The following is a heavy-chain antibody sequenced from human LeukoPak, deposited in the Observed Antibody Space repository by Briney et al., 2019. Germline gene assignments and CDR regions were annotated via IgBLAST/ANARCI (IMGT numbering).Heavy chain of an antibody. V-gene: IGHV3-21*01. CDR2: ISSSSSYI. J-gene: IGHJ6*03. CDR1: GFTFGSYS. Sequence: GGSLRLSCAASGFTFGSYSMNWVRQAPGKGLEWVSSISSSSSYIYYADSVKGRFTISRDNAKNSLYLQINSLRAEDAAVYYCAREVVVVPAATSYYYYYMDVWGKGTTVTVSS. D-gene: IGHD2-2*01. CDR3: AREVVVVPAATSYYYYYMDV.